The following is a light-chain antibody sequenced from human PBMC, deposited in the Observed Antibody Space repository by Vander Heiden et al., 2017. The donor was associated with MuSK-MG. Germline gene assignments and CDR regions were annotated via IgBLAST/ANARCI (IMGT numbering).Light chain of an antibody. CDR2: GSS. CDR3: QQYNYWLT. J-gene: IGKJ4*01. Sequence: IVRTHSAATRTVSSGERATRSGRASQSISTKLVWYQHKPGQAPRLVLYGSSNRANGIPDKYSGSGFETEFTLTISSLQYEDFAVYYCQQYNYWLTFGGGTKVEIK. V-gene: IGKV3-15*01. CDR1: QSISTK.